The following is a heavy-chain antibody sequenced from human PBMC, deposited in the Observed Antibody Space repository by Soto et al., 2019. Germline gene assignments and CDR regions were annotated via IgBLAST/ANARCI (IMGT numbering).Heavy chain of an antibody. Sequence: SETLSLTCTVSGVSISSYYWSWILQPPGKGLEWIGYIYHSGSTYYNPSLKSRVTISVDRSKNQFSLKLSSVTAADTAVYYCARAMTTVTTLDYWGQGTLVTVSS. CDR1: GVSISSYY. D-gene: IGHD4-4*01. J-gene: IGHJ4*02. CDR3: ARAMTTVTTLDY. V-gene: IGHV4-59*12. CDR2: IYHSGST.